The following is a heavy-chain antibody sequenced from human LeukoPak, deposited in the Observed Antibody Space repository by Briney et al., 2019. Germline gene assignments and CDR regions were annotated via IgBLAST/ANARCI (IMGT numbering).Heavy chain of an antibody. J-gene: IGHJ1*01. V-gene: IGHV3-30-3*01. CDR2: ISYDGSNK. D-gene: IGHD6-25*01. CDR1: GFTFSSHA. CDR3: ASGSYFQH. Sequence: GGSLRLSCAASGFTFSSHAMHWVRQAPGKGLEWVAVISYDGSNKYYADSVKGRFTISRDNSKNTLYLQMNSLRAEDTAVYYCASGSYFQHWGQGTLVTVSS.